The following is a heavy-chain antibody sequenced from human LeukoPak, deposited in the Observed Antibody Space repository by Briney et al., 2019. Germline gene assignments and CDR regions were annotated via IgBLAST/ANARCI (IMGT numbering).Heavy chain of an antibody. Sequence: GGSPRLSCAASGFTFSNYWIRWVRRAPGKGLEWVANIKQDGSETYYVDSVRGRFTISRDNAKKSLYLQMNSLRAEDTAVYYCARDFWGAYRVDYFDDWGQGTLVTVSS. CDR2: IKQDGSET. J-gene: IGHJ4*02. CDR1: GFTFSNYW. D-gene: IGHD3-3*01. CDR3: ARDFWGAYRVDYFDD. V-gene: IGHV3-7*01.